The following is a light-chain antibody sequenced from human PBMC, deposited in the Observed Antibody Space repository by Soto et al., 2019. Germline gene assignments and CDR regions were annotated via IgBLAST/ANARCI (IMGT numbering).Light chain of an antibody. V-gene: IGLV2-8*01. CDR3: SSYAGNNRPL. CDR2: EVT. J-gene: IGLJ2*01. CDR1: SSDVGGYNY. Sequence: QSALTQPPSASGSPGQSVTISCTGTSSDVGGYNYVSWYQQHPGKAPKLIIYEVTARPSGVPDRFSGSKSGNTASLTVSGLQAEDEADYYRSSYAGNNRPLFGGGTKVTVL.